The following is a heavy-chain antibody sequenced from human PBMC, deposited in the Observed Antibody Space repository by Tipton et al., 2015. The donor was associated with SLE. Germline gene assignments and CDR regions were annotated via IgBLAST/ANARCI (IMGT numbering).Heavy chain of an antibody. CDR3: VRDCDSTSCYGY. V-gene: IGHV4-4*07. CDR2: IFTSGSI. Sequence: TLSLTCTVSGGSISSYYWSWIRQPAGKGLEWIGRIFTSGSINYNPSLKSRVTMSVDTSKNQFSLRLSSVTAADTAVYYCVRDCDSTSCYGYWGQGTLVTFSS. D-gene: IGHD2-2*01. J-gene: IGHJ4*02. CDR1: GGSISSYY.